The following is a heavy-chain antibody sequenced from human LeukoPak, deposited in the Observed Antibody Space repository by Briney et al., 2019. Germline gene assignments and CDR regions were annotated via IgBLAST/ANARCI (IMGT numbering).Heavy chain of an antibody. V-gene: IGHV3-33*01. CDR3: AGDLGVATIPARYYYAMDV. D-gene: IGHD5-24*01. J-gene: IGHJ6*02. Sequence: PGGSLRLSCAASGFTFSSYGMYWVRQAPGKGLEWVAVIWFDGGNKYFADSVKGRFTISKDNSKNTLYLQMNSLRAEDTAIYYWAGDLGVATIPARYYYAMDVWGQGTTVTVSS. CDR2: IWFDGGNK. CDR1: GFTFSSYG.